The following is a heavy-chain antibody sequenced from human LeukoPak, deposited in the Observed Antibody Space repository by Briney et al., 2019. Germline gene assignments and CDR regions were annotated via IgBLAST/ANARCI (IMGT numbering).Heavy chain of an antibody. Sequence: PGGSLRLSCAASGFTFSGSAMHWVRQASGKGLEWVGRIRSKANSYATAYAASVKGRFTISRDDSKNTAYLQMSSLKTEDTAVYYCTRLAYYDFWSGSPDAFDIWGQGTMVTVSS. J-gene: IGHJ3*02. CDR1: GFTFSGSA. CDR3: TRLAYYDFWSGSPDAFDI. D-gene: IGHD3-3*01. V-gene: IGHV3-73*01. CDR2: IRSKANSYAT.